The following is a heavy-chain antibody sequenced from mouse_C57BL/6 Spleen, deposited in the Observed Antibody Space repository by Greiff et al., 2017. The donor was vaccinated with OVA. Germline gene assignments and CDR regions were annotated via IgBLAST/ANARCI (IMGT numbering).Heavy chain of an antibody. CDR3: ASDYDYALLAY. CDR2: IYPGDGDT. V-gene: IGHV1-82*01. Sequence: VQLQQSGPELVKPGASVKISCKASGYAFSSSWMNWVKQRPGKGLEWIGRIYPGDGDTNYNGKFKGKATLTADKSSSTAYMQLSSLTSEDSAVYFCASDYDYALLAYWGQGTLVTVSA. D-gene: IGHD2-4*01. CDR1: GYAFSSSW. J-gene: IGHJ3*01.